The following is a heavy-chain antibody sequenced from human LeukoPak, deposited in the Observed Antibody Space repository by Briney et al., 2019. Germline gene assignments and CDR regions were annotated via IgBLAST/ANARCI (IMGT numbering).Heavy chain of an antibody. CDR1: GGSISSYY. CDR2: IYYSGST. CDR3: ARAPYGSGSYYTY. J-gene: IGHJ4*02. Sequence: KTSETLSLTCTVSGGSISSYYWSWIRQPPGKGLEWIGYIYYSGSTNYSPSLKSRVTISVDMPKNQFSLRLRSVTAADTAVYYCARAPYGSGSYYTYWGQGTLATVSS. D-gene: IGHD3-10*01. V-gene: IGHV4-59*08.